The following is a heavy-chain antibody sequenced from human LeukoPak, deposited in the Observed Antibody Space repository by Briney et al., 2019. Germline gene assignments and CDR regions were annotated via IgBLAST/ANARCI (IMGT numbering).Heavy chain of an antibody. D-gene: IGHD6-13*01. Sequence: GGSLRLSCAASGFTFSNFGMHWVRQARDNGLEWVAIIAFDGSLKYYADSVQGRFTISRDNSKNTLYLQMNSLRAEDTAVYHCAKEGTARISTWYDYWGQGTLVTVSA. CDR2: IAFDGSLK. J-gene: IGHJ4*02. CDR3: AKEGTARISTWYDY. V-gene: IGHV3-30*18. CDR1: GFTFSNFG.